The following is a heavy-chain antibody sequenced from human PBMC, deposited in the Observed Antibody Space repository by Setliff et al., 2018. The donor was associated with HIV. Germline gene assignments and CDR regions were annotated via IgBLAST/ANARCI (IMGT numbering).Heavy chain of an antibody. Sequence: ASVKVSCKASGYTFTSYAMHWVRQAPGQRLEWMGWINAGNGNTKHSQKFQGRVTITRDTSASTAYMELSSLRSEDTAVYYCARVARGYSYGYTFDYWGQGTLVTVSS. D-gene: IGHD5-18*01. J-gene: IGHJ4*02. V-gene: IGHV1-3*01. CDR3: ARVARGYSYGYTFDY. CDR2: INAGNGNT. CDR1: GYTFTSYA.